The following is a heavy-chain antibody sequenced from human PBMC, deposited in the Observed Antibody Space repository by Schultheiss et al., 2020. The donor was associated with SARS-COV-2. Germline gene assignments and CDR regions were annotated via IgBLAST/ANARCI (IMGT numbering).Heavy chain of an antibody. Sequence: GSLRLSCAASGFTFSSYWMSWVRQAPGKGLEWVANIKQDGSEKYYVDSVKGRFTISRDNSKNTLYLQMNSLRAEDTAVYYCARERACGGGSCYPPYYYYYGMDVWGQGTTVTVSS. CDR2: IKQDGSEK. D-gene: IGHD2-15*01. CDR3: ARERACGGGSCYPPYYYYYGMDV. J-gene: IGHJ6*02. V-gene: IGHV3-7*01. CDR1: GFTFSSYW.